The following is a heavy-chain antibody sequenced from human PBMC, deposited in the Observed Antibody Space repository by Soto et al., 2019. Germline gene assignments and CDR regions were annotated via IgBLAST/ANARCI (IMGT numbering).Heavy chain of an antibody. J-gene: IGHJ4*02. Sequence: QVQLVESGGGVVQPGRSLRLSCAASGFTFSSYGMHWVRQAPGKGLEWVAVISYDGSTKYYPDSVKGRFTISRDNSKNTLYLQMNSLRAEDTAVYYCAKGHSSGWYYFDYCGQGTLVTVSS. D-gene: IGHD6-19*01. V-gene: IGHV3-30*18. CDR3: AKGHSSGWYYFDY. CDR2: ISYDGSTK. CDR1: GFTFSSYG.